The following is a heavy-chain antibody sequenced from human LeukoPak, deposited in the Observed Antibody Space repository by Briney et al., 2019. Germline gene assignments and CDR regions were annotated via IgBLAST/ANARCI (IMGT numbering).Heavy chain of an antibody. V-gene: IGHV3-7*01. D-gene: IGHD3-16*01. J-gene: IGHJ4*02. CDR1: GFTFGDHF. CDR2: INPDGGIK. Sequence: GGSLRLSCVASGFTFGDHFMSWVRQAPGGGLEWVANINPDGGIKFHADSVKGRFTISRDNARNSVYLQMNSLRGEDTAVYYCARAVDVADYWGQGTLVAVSS. CDR3: ARAVDVADY.